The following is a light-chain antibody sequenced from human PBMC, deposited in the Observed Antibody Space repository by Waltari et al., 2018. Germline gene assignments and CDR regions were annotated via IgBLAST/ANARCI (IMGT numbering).Light chain of an antibody. J-gene: IGKJ4*01. CDR2: KAS. Sequence: DIQLTQYPSTLSASVGDRFTITCRASQSISNWLAWYQQKPGKAPKLLIYKASILESGVPSRFSGSGSGTEFTLTISSLQPDDFATYYCQQYNSYSLLTFGGGTKVEIK. V-gene: IGKV1-5*03. CDR3: QQYNSYSLLT. CDR1: QSISNW.